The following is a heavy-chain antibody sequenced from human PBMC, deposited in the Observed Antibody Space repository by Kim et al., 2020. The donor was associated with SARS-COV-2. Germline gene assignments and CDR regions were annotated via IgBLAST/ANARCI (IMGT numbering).Heavy chain of an antibody. D-gene: IGHD3-10*01. CDR3: ASHLTELLWFGAYNWFDP. J-gene: IGHJ5*02. CDR1: GYSFTSYW. V-gene: IGHV5-51*01. Sequence: GESLKISCKGSGYSFTSYWIGWVRQMPGKGLEWMGIIYPGDSDTRYSPSFQGQVTISADKSISTAYLQWSSLKASDTAMYYCASHLTELLWFGAYNWFDPWGQGTLVTVSS. CDR2: IYPGDSDT.